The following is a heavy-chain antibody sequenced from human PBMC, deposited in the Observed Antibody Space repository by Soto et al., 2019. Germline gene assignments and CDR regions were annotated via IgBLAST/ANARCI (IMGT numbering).Heavy chain of an antibody. CDR1: GFTLSSYW. V-gene: IGHV3-74*01. Sequence: EVQLVESGGGLVQPGGSLRLSCAASGFTLSSYWMHWVRLVPGKGLVWVSRINSEGSITTYADSVRGRFTISRDNARNTLYLQMSSLRVEDTAVYYCVRAKSGGSRMDVWGKGTTVIVSS. CDR3: VRAKSGGSRMDV. J-gene: IGHJ6*03. D-gene: IGHD6-13*01. CDR2: INSEGSIT.